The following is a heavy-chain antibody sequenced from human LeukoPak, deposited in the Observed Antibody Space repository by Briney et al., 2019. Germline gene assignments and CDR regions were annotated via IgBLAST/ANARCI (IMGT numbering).Heavy chain of an antibody. CDR2: INDSGST. J-gene: IGHJ4*02. CDR3: ARGWKDSNTYYNYFGY. D-gene: IGHD3-22*01. V-gene: IGHV4-39*07. CDR1: GGSISSSSYY. Sequence: PSETLSLTCTVSGGSISSSSYYWSWIRQPPGKGLEWIGEINDSGSTNYNPSLKSRVTISVDTSKKQLSLKLSSVTAVDTAVYYCARGWKDSNTYYNYFGYWGQGALVTVSS.